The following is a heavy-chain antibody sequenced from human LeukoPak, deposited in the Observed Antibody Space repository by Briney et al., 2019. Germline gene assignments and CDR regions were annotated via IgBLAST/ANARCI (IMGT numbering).Heavy chain of an antibody. D-gene: IGHD2-2*02. J-gene: IGHJ4*02. Sequence: SETLSLTCTVSGGSISSYYWSWIRQPPGKGLEWIGYIYYSGSTNFNPSLKSRVTISVDTSKNQFSLKLSSVTAADTAVYYCARGRYCSSTSCYTPYYFDYWGQGTLVTVSS. V-gene: IGHV4-59*01. CDR3: ARGRYCSSTSCYTPYYFDY. CDR2: IYYSGST. CDR1: GGSISSYY.